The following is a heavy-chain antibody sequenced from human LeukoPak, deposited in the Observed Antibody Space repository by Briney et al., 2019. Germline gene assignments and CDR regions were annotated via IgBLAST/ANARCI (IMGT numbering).Heavy chain of an antibody. D-gene: IGHD6-19*01. CDR3: ARSRGYSSGRKIWDY. V-gene: IGHV4-34*01. CDR2: INHSGST. CDR1: GGSFSGYY. Sequence: SETLSLTCAVYGGSFSGYYWSWIRLPPGKGLEWIGEINHSGSTNYNPSLKSRVTISVDTSKNQFSLKLSSVTAADTAVYYCARSRGYSSGRKIWDYWGQGTLVTVSS. J-gene: IGHJ4*02.